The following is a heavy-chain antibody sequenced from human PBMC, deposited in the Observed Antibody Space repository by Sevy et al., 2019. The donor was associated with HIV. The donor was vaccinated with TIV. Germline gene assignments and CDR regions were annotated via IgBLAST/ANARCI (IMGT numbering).Heavy chain of an antibody. D-gene: IGHD2-8*01. CDR3: ARENGRDAFDI. CDR2: IIPIFGTA. J-gene: IGHJ3*02. Sequence: ASVKVSCKASGGTFSSYAISWVRQAPGQGLEWMGGIIPIFGTANYAQKFQGRVTITADESTSTAYIELSSLRSEDTAVYYCARENGRDAFDIWGQGTMVTVSS. V-gene: IGHV1-69*13. CDR1: GGTFSSYA.